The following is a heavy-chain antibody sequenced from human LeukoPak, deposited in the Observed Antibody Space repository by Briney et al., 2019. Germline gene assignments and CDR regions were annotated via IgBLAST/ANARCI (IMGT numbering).Heavy chain of an antibody. CDR3: ARWPASRYYGSGSSRLYYYSYGMAV. Sequence: SETLSLTCAVYGGSFSGYYWSWIRQPPGKGLEWMGEINHIGSTNYNPSLTSRVTISVDTSKNQSSLKLSSVTAADTAVYYCARWPASRYYGSGSSRLYYYSYGMAVCGQGTTVTVSS. CDR1: GGSFSGYY. CDR2: INHIGST. V-gene: IGHV4-34*01. J-gene: IGHJ6*02. D-gene: IGHD3-10*01.